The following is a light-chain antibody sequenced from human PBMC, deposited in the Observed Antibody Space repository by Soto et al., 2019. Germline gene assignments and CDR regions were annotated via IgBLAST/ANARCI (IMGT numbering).Light chain of an antibody. V-gene: IGKV3-15*01. CDR1: QSVSSN. CDR2: GAS. J-gene: IGKJ4*01. CDR3: QQYNNWPLT. Sequence: EEVMTQSPATLSVSPGERATLSCRASQSVSSNLAWYQQKPGRAPRLLIYGASTRATGIPARFSGSGSGTEFTLTISSLQSEDFEVYYCQQYNNWPLTLGGGTKVDIK.